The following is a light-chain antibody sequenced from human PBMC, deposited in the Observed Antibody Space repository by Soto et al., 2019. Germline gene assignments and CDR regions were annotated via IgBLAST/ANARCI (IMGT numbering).Light chain of an antibody. V-gene: IGKV3-11*01. J-gene: IGKJ4*01. CDR1: QSVGTF. CDR3: QHRATWPPSVT. Sequence: EVVLAQPPDTLSLSPGARATLSCRASQSVGTFLNWYQHKPGQAPRLHIYDVSKRATGIPARFGGSGSGTDFTLTIRKLEPEDFAVYYCQHRATWPPSVTFGGGTRV. CDR2: DVS.